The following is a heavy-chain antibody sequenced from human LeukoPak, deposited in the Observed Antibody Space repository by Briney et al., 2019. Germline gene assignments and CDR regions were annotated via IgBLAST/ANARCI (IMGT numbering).Heavy chain of an antibody. CDR2: IYYSGST. J-gene: IGHJ4*02. V-gene: IGHV4-59*01. CDR1: GGSISSYY. D-gene: IGHD2-15*01. Sequence: PSETLSLTCTVSGGSISSYYWSWIRQPPGKGLEWIGYIYYSGSTNYNPSLKSRVTISVDTSKNQFSLKLSSVTAADTAVYYCASYCSGGSCYYLDYWGQGTLVTVSS. CDR3: ASYCSGGSCYYLDY.